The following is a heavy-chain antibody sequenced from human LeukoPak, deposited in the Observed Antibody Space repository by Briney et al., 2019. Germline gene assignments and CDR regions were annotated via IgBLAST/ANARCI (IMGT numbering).Heavy chain of an antibody. D-gene: IGHD5-18*01. V-gene: IGHV1-69-2*01. CDR3: AVRGYSYGYGYFDY. J-gene: IGHJ4*02. CDR1: GYTFTDYY. Sequence: ASVKISCKVSGYTFTDYYMHWVQQAPGKGLEWMGLVDPEDGETIYAEKFQGRVTMTADTSTDTAYMELSSLRSEDTAVYYCAVRGYSYGYGYFDYWGQGTLVTVSS. CDR2: VDPEDGET.